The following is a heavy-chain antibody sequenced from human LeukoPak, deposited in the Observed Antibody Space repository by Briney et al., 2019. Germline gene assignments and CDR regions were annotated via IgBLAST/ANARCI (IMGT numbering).Heavy chain of an antibody. V-gene: IGHV4-59*11. CDR1: SGSISGHY. J-gene: IGHJ4*02. D-gene: IGHD6-19*01. CDR3: ARHSSGWYYVDY. Sequence: SETLSLTCTVSSGSISGHYWSWIRQPPGEGLEWIGNIYYSGSTNYNPSLKSRLTISVDTSKNQFSLKLGSVTAADTAVYYCARHSSGWYYVDYWGQGTLVTVSS. CDR2: IYYSGST.